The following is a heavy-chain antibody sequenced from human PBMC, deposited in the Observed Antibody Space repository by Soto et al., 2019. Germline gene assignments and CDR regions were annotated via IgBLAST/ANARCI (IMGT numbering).Heavy chain of an antibody. CDR3: VRENYYYGMDA. Sequence: EVQLVESGGTLVQPGGSLRLSCAASGFDASVNYMTWVRQAPVKGLEWVSAINSGGNTFYADSVKGRFTISRDNSKNTLYLQMTSLRVEDTAMYYCVRENYYYGMDAWGQGTAVTVSS. J-gene: IGHJ6*02. V-gene: IGHV3-66*01. CDR1: GFDASVNY. CDR2: INSGGNT.